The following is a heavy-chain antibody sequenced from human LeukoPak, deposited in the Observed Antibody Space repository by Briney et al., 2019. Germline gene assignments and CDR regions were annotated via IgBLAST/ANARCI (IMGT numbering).Heavy chain of an antibody. Sequence: PGGSLRLSCAASGFKFDDYTMHWVRRAPEKGLEWVSLISWNSDYTSYAESVKGRFTISRDNSKNSLYLQMNSLRTEDTAVYYCAKCSEWLSGNCFDYWGQGTLVTVSS. D-gene: IGHD3-3*01. CDR3: AKCSEWLSGNCFDY. V-gene: IGHV3-43*01. CDR2: ISWNSDYT. J-gene: IGHJ4*02. CDR1: GFKFDDYT.